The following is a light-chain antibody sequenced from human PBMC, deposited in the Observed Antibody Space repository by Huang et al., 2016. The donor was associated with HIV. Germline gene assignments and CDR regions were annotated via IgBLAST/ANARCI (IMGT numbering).Light chain of an antibody. J-gene: IGKJ2*01. CDR1: QGITKS. CDR2: DAS. CDR3: QQYDSLPYT. V-gene: IGKV1-33*01. Sequence: DIQMTQSPSSLSAFVGGRVTITCQASQGITKSLHWYQQKLGKAPKLLIYDASNLETGVPSRFNGSGSGTDFTFTISSLQPTDIATYYCQQYDSLPYTFGQGTKLEIK.